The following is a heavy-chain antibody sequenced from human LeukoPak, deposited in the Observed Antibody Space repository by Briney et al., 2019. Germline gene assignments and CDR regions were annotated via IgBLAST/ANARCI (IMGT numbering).Heavy chain of an antibody. CDR3: ARQEYSSSSGADY. CDR1: GYSFTSYW. V-gene: IGHV5-51*01. Sequence: GESLKISCKGSGYSFTSYWIGWVRPMPGKGLEWMGIIYPGDSDTRYSPSFQGQVTISADKSISTAYLQWSSLKASDTAMYYCARQEYSSSSGADYWGQGTLVTVSS. D-gene: IGHD6-6*01. CDR2: IYPGDSDT. J-gene: IGHJ4*02.